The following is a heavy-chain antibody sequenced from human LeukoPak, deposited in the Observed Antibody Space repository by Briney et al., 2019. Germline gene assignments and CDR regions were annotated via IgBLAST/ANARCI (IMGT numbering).Heavy chain of an antibody. Sequence: SETLSLTCTVSGGSFRSSSYYWGWIRQTPGKGLEWIGCIYYSGSTYCNPSLKSRVTISVDTSENQFSLKLSSVTAADTAVYHCARHCCSGPAKRVFDIWGQGTMVTVSS. J-gene: IGHJ3*02. D-gene: IGHD2-15*01. V-gene: IGHV4-39*01. CDR2: IYYSGST. CDR3: ARHCCSGPAKRVFDI. CDR1: GGSFRSSSYY.